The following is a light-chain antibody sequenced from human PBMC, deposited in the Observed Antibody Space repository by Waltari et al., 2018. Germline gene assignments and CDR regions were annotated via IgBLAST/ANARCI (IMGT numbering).Light chain of an antibody. CDR3: SSYTTSSTVI. V-gene: IGLV2-18*02. J-gene: IGLJ2*01. CDR2: EVT. Sequence: QSALIQPPSVSGSPGQSVAIYCPGTSSDIGSYNFVSWYQQFPGTAPKLLIYEVTNRPSGVPDRFSGSKSGYTASLAISGLQPEDEADYYCSSYTTSSTVIFGGGTKLTVL. CDR1: SSDIGSYNF.